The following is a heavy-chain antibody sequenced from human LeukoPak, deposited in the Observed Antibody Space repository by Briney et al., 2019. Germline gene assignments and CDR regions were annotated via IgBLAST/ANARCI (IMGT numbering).Heavy chain of an antibody. CDR2: ISWNSGSI. D-gene: IGHD3-22*01. CDR3: ARALPYYYDSSGYYYWDY. J-gene: IGHJ4*02. Sequence: GGSLRLSCAASGFTFDDYAMHWVRQAPGKGLEWVSGISWNSGSIGYADSVKGRFTISRDNAKNSLYLQMNSLRAEDTAVYYCARALPYYYDSSGYYYWDYWGQGTLVTVSS. CDR1: GFTFDDYA. V-gene: IGHV3-9*01.